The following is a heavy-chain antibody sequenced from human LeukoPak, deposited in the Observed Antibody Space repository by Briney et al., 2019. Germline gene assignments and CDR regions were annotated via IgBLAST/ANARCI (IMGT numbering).Heavy chain of an antibody. CDR2: INHSGST. Sequence: SETLSLTCAVYGGSFSGYYWSWIRQPPGKGLGWIGEINHSGSTNYNPSLKSRVTISVDTSKNQFSLKLSSVTAADTAVYYCARVRGIIVPAATWFGPWGQGTLVTVSS. CDR3: ARVRGIIVPAATWFGP. J-gene: IGHJ5*02. D-gene: IGHD2-2*01. V-gene: IGHV4-34*01. CDR1: GGSFSGYY.